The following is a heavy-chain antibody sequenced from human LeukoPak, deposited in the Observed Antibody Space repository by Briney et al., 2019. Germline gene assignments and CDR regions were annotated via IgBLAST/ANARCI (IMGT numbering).Heavy chain of an antibody. Sequence: GGSLRPSCAVSGFPLSDAWMNWVRQAPGKGLEWVANINQDGSQKYCVDSVEGRFTISRDNAKNSVYLQMNSLRAEDTAVYYCARAMDVWGQGTTDTVSS. J-gene: IGHJ6*02. CDR2: INQDGSQK. V-gene: IGHV3-7*01. CDR3: ARAMDV. CDR1: GFPLSDAW.